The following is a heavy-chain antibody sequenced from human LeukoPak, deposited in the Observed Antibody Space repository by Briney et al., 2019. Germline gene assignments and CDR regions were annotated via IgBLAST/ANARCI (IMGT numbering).Heavy chain of an antibody. CDR2: IYSGGST. CDR1: GFTVSSNY. J-gene: IGHJ6*03. CDR3: ARASRSRFNLNYEYYYYMDV. V-gene: IGHV3-53*01. Sequence: GGSLRLSCAASGFTVSSNYMSWVRQAPGKGLEWVSVIYSGGSTYYADSVKGRFTISRDNSKNTLYLQMNSLRAEDTAVYYCARASRSRFNLNYEYYYYMDVWGKGTTVTVSS. D-gene: IGHD1-7*01.